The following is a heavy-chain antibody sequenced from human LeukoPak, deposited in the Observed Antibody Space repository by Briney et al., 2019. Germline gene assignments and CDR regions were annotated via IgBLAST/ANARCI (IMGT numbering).Heavy chain of an antibody. CDR1: GGSISSSSYY. CDR2: IYYSGST. CDR3: ARDTDYGDYKYFDY. Sequence: PSETLSLTCTVSGGSISSSSYYWGWIRQPPGKGLEWIGSIYYSGSTNYNPSLKSRVTISVDTSENQFSLKLSSVTAADTAVYYCARDTDYGDYKYFDYWGQGTLVTVSS. D-gene: IGHD4-17*01. V-gene: IGHV4-39*07. J-gene: IGHJ4*02.